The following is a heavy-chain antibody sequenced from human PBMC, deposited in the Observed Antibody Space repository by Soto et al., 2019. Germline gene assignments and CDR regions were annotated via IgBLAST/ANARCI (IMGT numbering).Heavy chain of an antibody. V-gene: IGHV4-30-4*01. Sequence: QVQLQESGPGLVKPSQTLSLTCTVSGGSISSGDYYWSWIRQPPGKGLEWIGYIYYSGSTYYNPSLKSRGTISVDTSNNQFSLKLSSVAAADTSVYYCAGVGDFWSGYHLDGMDVWGQGTTVTVSS. D-gene: IGHD3-3*01. CDR3: AGVGDFWSGYHLDGMDV. CDR1: GGSISSGDYY. CDR2: IYYSGST. J-gene: IGHJ6*02.